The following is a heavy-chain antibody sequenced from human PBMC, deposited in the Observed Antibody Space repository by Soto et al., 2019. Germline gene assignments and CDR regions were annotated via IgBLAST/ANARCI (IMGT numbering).Heavy chain of an antibody. CDR1: GFTFSTYA. CDR2: ITGSGGNT. D-gene: IGHD5-18*01. J-gene: IGHJ5*02. Sequence: AGGSLRLSCTASGFTFSTYAMSWVRQAPGKGLKWVSTITGSGGNTYYADSVKGQFTISRDNSKNTLYLQMNSLRAEDTAVYYCAKAGGTAIVNWLDPWGQGAPVTVSS. V-gene: IGHV3-23*01. CDR3: AKAGGTAIVNWLDP.